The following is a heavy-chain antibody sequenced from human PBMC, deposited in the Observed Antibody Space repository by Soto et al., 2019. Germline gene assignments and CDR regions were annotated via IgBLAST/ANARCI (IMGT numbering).Heavy chain of an antibody. CDR3: AKVPSSYYDSSGSPAY. CDR2: ISYDGSNK. J-gene: IGHJ4*02. D-gene: IGHD3-22*01. V-gene: IGHV3-30*18. CDR1: GFTFSSYG. Sequence: PWGSLRLSCAASGFTFSSYGMHWVRQAPGKWLEWVAVISYDGSNKYYADSVKGRFTISRDNSKNTLYLQMNSLRAEDTAVYYCAKVPSSYYDSSGSPAYWGQGTLVTVSS.